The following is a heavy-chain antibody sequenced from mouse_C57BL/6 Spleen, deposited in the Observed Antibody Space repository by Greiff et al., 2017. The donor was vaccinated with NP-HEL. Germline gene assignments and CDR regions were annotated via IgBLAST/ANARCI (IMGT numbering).Heavy chain of an antibody. J-gene: IGHJ1*03. CDR1: GYTFTDYN. D-gene: IGHD1-1*01. CDR3: ATSGGPGSSYPHWYFDV. V-gene: IGHV1-22*01. CDR2: INPNNGGT. Sequence: EVQLQQSGPELVKPGASVKMSCKASGYTFTDYNMHWVKQSHGKSLEWIGYINPNNGGTSYNQKFQGKATLTVNKSSSTAYMELRSLTSEDSAVYYCATSGGPGSSYPHWYFDVWGTGTTVTVSS.